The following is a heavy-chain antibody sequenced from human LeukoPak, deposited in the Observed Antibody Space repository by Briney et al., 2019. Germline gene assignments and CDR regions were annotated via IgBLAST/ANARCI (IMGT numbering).Heavy chain of an antibody. Sequence: GGSLRLSCTASGFTFSGYEMTWVRQAPGKGLEWMSYISVNGGDMHHADSVRGRFTTSRDDAKNSLYLHMNSLRVEDTAIYYCARKTDRLGAVGRNRYFDLWGRGTLITVSS. V-gene: IGHV3-48*03. CDR3: ARKTDRLGAVGRNRYFDL. CDR2: ISVNGGDM. D-gene: IGHD6-13*01. J-gene: IGHJ2*01. CDR1: GFTFSGYE.